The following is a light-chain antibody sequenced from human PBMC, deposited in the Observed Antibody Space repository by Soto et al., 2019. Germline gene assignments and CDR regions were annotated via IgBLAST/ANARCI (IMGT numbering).Light chain of an antibody. V-gene: IGKV1-5*01. CDR2: DAS. Sequence: IHMSQPPTLRSASVGNSLTVPCLASQTISSWLAWYQQKPGKAPELLIYDASRLESGARSRFRGSGAGAEFTLTITCLRSEGFATYYSRQSDIYPGTFGGGTKVDIK. CDR1: QTISSW. J-gene: IGKJ4*02. CDR3: RQSDIYPGT.